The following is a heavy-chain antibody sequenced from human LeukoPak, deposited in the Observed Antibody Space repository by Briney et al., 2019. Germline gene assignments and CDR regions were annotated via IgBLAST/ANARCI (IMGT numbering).Heavy chain of an antibody. V-gene: IGHV4-59*01. D-gene: IGHD3-10*01. CDR2: IYYSGST. CDR1: GGSISSYY. Sequence: SETLSLTCTVSGGSISSYYWSWIRQPPGKGLEWIGYIYYSGSTNYNPSLKSRVTISVDTSKNQFSLKLSSVTAADTAVYYCARGRSMVRGVTAPYFQHWGQGTLVTVSS. CDR3: ARGRSMVRGVTAPYFQH. J-gene: IGHJ1*01.